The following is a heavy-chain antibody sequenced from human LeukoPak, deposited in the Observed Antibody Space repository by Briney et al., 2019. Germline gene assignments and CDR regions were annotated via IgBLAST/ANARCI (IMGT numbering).Heavy chain of an antibody. CDR3: ARDRTASDY. CDR2: ISGSGGST. J-gene: IGHJ4*02. Sequence: PGGSLRLSCAASGFTFSSYGMRWVRQAPGKGLEWVSAISGSGGSTYYADSVKGRFTISRDNAKNSLYLQMNSLRAEDTAVYYCARDRTASDYWGQGTLVTVSS. D-gene: IGHD4-17*01. CDR1: GFTFSSYG. V-gene: IGHV3-23*01.